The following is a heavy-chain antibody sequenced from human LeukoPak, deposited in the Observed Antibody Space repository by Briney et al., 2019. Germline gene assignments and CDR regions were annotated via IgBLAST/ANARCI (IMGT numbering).Heavy chain of an antibody. V-gene: IGHV3-64*01. CDR2: INYNGGTT. CDR1: GFTFSSYA. D-gene: IGHD3-22*01. J-gene: IGHJ4*02. Sequence: GGSLRLSCAASGFTFSSYAMHWVRQAPGKALEYVSAINYNGGTTYYANSVKGRFTISRDNSKNTLYLQMGSLRAEDMAVYYCARGGLGRSTMSWKYDLNRYDYWGQGTLVTVSS. CDR3: ARGGLGRSTMSWKYDLNRYDY.